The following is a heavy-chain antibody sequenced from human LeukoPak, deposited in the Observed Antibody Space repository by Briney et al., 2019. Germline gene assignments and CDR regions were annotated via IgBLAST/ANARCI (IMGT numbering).Heavy chain of an antibody. D-gene: IGHD5-18*01. CDR3: ARHGYSSLYY. CDR2: IYYSGST. V-gene: IGHV4-59*08. Sequence: SETLSLTCTVSGGSISSYYWSWIRQPPGKGLEWIGCIYYSGSTYYNPSLKSRVTISVDTSKNQFYLKLSSGTAADTAVYYCARHGYSSLYYWGQGTLVTISS. J-gene: IGHJ4*02. CDR1: GGSISSYY.